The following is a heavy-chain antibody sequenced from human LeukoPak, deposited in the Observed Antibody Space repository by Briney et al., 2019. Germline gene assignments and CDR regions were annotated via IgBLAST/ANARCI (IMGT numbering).Heavy chain of an antibody. CDR1: GGSLSSYY. CDR3: ATDISWFDP. Sequence: SETLSLTCTVSGGSLSSYYWSWIRQPAGKGLEWIGRISASGSTNYAPSLTSRVTMSVDTSTKQFSLKLTSVTAADTAAYSCATDISWFDPWGRGTLVTVSS. V-gene: IGHV4-4*07. J-gene: IGHJ5*02. CDR2: ISASGST.